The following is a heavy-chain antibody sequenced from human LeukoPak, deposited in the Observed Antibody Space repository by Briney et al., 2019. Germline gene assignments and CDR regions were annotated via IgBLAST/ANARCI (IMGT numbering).Heavy chain of an antibody. CDR3: ARDVNGDYASY. CDR2: IIPSFGTA. D-gene: IGHD4-17*01. CDR1: GGTFSSYA. J-gene: IGHJ4*02. V-gene: IGHV1-69*13. Sequence: SVKVSCKASGGTFSSYAISWVRQAPGQGLEWMGGIIPSFGTANYAQKFPGRVTITADESTSTAYMELSSLRSEDTAVYYCARDVNGDYASYWGQGSLVTVSS.